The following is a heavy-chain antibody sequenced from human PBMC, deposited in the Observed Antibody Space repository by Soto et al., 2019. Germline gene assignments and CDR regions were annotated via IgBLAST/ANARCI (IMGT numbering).Heavy chain of an antibody. CDR3: AGGWMRFGELPTYYYGMDG. V-gene: IGHV1-69*01. Sequence: QVQLVQSGAEVKKPGSSVKVSCKASGGTFSSYAISWVRQAPGQGLEWMGGIIPIFGTANYAQKFQGRVTITADESTSTAYMELSSLRSEDTAVYYCAGGWMRFGELPTYYYGMDGWGQGTTVTVSS. J-gene: IGHJ6*02. CDR2: IIPIFGTA. CDR1: GGTFSSYA. D-gene: IGHD3-10*01.